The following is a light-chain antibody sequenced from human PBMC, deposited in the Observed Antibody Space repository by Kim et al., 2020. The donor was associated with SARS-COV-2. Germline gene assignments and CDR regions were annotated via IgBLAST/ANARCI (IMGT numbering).Light chain of an antibody. Sequence: GQSITMSCTGTSIDVGAYDYVSWYQQHPGKAPTLMIYDVSERPSGVSYRFSGSKSGNTASLTISGLRAEDEAYYYCSSYTSSSTWVFGGGTQLTVL. J-gene: IGLJ3*02. CDR3: SSYTSSSTWV. V-gene: IGLV2-14*03. CDR1: SIDVGAYDY. CDR2: DVS.